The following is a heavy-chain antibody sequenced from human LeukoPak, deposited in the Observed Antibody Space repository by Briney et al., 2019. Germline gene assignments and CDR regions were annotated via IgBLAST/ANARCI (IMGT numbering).Heavy chain of an antibody. Sequence: PSETLSLTCTVSGGSISSSSYYWGWIRQPPGKGLEWIGSIYYSGSTYYNPSLKSRVTISVDTSKNQFSLKLSSVTAADTAVYYCARAPIVLMVYAISDAFDIWGQGTMVTVSS. V-gene: IGHV4-39*07. CDR3: ARAPIVLMVYAISDAFDI. CDR1: GGSISSSSYY. CDR2: IYYSGST. D-gene: IGHD2-8*01. J-gene: IGHJ3*02.